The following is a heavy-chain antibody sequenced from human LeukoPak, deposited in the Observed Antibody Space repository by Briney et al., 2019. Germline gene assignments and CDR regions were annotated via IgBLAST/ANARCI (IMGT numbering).Heavy chain of an antibody. CDR1: GGSISSYY. J-gene: IGHJ4*02. CDR3: AGPSNWNAPGAFDY. D-gene: IGHD1-20*01. Sequence: PSETLSLTCTVSGGSISSYYWSWIRQPPGKGLEWIGYIYYSGSTNYNPSLKSRVTISVDTSKNQFSLKLSSVTAADTAVYYCAGPSNWNAPGAFDYWGQGTLVTVSS. CDR2: IYYSGST. V-gene: IGHV4-59*01.